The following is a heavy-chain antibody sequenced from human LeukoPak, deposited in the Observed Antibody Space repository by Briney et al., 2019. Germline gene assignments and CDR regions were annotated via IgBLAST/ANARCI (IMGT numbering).Heavy chain of an antibody. V-gene: IGHV3-23*01. J-gene: IGHJ3*02. CDR1: GFTFSSYA. Sequence: GGSLRLSCAASGFTFSSYAMSWVRQAPGKGLEWVSAISGSGGSTYYADSVKGRFTISRDNSKNTLYLQMNSLRAEDTAVYYCAKNLDWSGYYYGLALDIWGQGTMVTVSS. D-gene: IGHD3-22*01. CDR3: AKNLDWSGYYYGLALDI. CDR2: ISGSGGST.